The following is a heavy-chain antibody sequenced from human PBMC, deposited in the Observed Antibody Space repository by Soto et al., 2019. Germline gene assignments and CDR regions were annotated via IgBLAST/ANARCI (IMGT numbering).Heavy chain of an antibody. Sequence: ASVEVSRKASGYTFTSYGISWVRQAPGQGLEWMGWISAYNGNTNYAQKLQGRVTMTTDTSTSTAYMELRSLRSDDTAVYYCARVGGYYDSDDAFDIWGQGTMVTVSS. D-gene: IGHD3-22*01. CDR3: ARVGGYYDSDDAFDI. V-gene: IGHV1-18*01. CDR2: ISAYNGNT. J-gene: IGHJ3*02. CDR1: GYTFTSYG.